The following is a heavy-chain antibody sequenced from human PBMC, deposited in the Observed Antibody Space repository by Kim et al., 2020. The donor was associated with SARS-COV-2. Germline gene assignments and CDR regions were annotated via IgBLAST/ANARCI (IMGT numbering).Heavy chain of an antibody. J-gene: IGHJ6*02. D-gene: IGHD3-3*01. CDR2: ISYDGSNK. CDR3: ARDTNYDFWKGNYYGMDV. Sequence: GGSLRLSCAASGFTFSSYAMHWVRQAPGKGLEWVAVISYDGSNKYYADSVKGRFTISRDNSKNTLYLQMNSLRAEDTAVYYCARDTNYDFWKGNYYGMDVWGQGTTVTVSS. CDR1: GFTFSSYA. V-gene: IGHV3-30-3*01.